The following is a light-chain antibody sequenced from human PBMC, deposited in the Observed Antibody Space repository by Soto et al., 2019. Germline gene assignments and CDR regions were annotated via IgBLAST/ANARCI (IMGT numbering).Light chain of an antibody. J-gene: IGLJ1*01. V-gene: IGLV2-14*01. CDR3: SSYTRSTTLV. CDR2: EVS. CDR1: SSDVGSYNY. Sequence: QSVLTQPASVSGSPGQSITISCTGTSSDVGSYNYVSWYQQHPGKAPKLMIYEVSNRPSGVSNRFSGSKSDNTASLTISGLQAEDEADYYCSSYTRSTTLVFGTGTKLTVL.